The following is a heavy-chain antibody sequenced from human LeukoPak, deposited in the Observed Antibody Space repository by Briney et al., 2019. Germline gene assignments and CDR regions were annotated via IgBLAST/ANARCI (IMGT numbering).Heavy chain of an antibody. V-gene: IGHV1-69*05. CDR1: GGTFNSHV. D-gene: IGHD3-10*01. CDR3: ARGDYYGSESYWHTKWFDP. Sequence: SVKVSCKASGGTFNSHVISWVRQAPGQGLEWMGGIIPVFGTANYAQKFQGRVTITTDESTTTAYMEMSSLRSEDTAMYYCARGDYYGSESYWHTKWFDPWGQGTLVTVSS. CDR2: IIPVFGTA. J-gene: IGHJ5*02.